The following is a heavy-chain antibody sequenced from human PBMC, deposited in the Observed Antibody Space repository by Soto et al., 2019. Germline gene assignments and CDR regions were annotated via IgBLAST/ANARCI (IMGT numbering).Heavy chain of an antibody. CDR1: GYTFTGYY. D-gene: IGHD3-22*01. Sequence: ASVKVSCKASGYTFTGYYIHWVRQAPGQGLECMGWINPNTGGTKYAQKFQGRVAMTRDTSISTAYMELSWLTSDDTAVYYCVRATYFSDSSGYTRCFDYWGQGTLVTVSS. J-gene: IGHJ4*02. CDR3: VRATYFSDSSGYTRCFDY. V-gene: IGHV1-2*02. CDR2: INPNTGGT.